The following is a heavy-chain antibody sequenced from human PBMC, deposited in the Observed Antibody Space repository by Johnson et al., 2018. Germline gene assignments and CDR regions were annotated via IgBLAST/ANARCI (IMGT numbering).Heavy chain of an antibody. CDR3: AKALFSGYDYYYMEV. J-gene: IGHJ6*03. CDR2: IAYDGTNK. V-gene: IGHV3-30*04. D-gene: IGHD1-26*01. Sequence: VQLVETGGGVVQPGRSLRLSCAASGFTFSTYAMHWVRQVPGRGLEWVAVIAYDGTNKYYADSVKGRFTISRDNSKDTLYLQMSSLRAEDTAVYFCAKALFSGYDYYYMEVGGKGTTVTVSS. CDR1: GFTFSTYA.